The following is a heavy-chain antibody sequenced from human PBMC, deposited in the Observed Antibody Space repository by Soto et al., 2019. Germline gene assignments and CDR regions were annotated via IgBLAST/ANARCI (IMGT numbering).Heavy chain of an antibody. D-gene: IGHD3-9*01. CDR1: GDSISSSFYY. CDR2: IHYTGST. V-gene: IGHV4-39*01. Sequence: SETLSLTCTVSGDSISSSFYYWGWVRQPPGKGLEWIGTIHYTGSTFYNPSLKSRLTLSVDTSKDQFSLKLSSVTAADTALYYCARRGRYFDWLLEENWFDPWGQGTLVTVSS. CDR3: ARRGRYFDWLLEENWFDP. J-gene: IGHJ5*02.